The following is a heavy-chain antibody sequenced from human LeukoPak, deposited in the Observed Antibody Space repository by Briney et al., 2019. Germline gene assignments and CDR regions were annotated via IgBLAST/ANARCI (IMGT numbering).Heavy chain of an antibody. J-gene: IGHJ6*03. CDR3: ARGAGRQQLVHGAYYYYYYMDV. CDR1: GNTFTNNG. V-gene: IGHV1-8*03. CDR2: MNPNSGNT. Sequence: GASVRVSCKASGNTFTNNGISWVRQAPGQGLEWMGWMNPNSGNTGYAQKFQGRVTITRNTSISTAYMELSSLRSEDTAVYYCARGAGRQQLVHGAYYYYYYMDVWGKGTTVTVSS. D-gene: IGHD6-13*01.